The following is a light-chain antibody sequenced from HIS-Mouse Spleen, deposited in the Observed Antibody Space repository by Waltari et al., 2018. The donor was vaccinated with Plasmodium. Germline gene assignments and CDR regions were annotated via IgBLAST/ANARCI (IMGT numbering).Light chain of an antibody. CDR2: EDS. Sequence: SYELTQPPSVSVSPGQTARITCSGDALPKKSAYWYQQKSGQAHVLVIYEDSKRPSGIPERFSGYSSGTMATLTISGAQVEDEADYYCDSTDSSGNHRVFGGGTKLTVL. J-gene: IGLJ3*02. CDR3: DSTDSSGNHRV. CDR1: ALPKKS. V-gene: IGLV3-10*01.